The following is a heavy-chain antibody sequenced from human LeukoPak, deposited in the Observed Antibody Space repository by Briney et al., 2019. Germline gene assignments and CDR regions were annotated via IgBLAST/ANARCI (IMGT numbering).Heavy chain of an antibody. CDR2: ISSSSSTI. V-gene: IGHV3-48*04. CDR3: ARVVGYCSGGSCPRTWFDP. D-gene: IGHD2-15*01. CDR1: GFTFSSYA. J-gene: IGHJ5*02. Sequence: PGGSLRLSCAASGFTFSSYAMHWVRQAPGKGLEWVSYISSSSSTIYYADSVKGRFTISRDNAKNSLYLQMNSLRAEDTAVYYCARVVGYCSGGSCPRTWFDPWGQGTLVTVSS.